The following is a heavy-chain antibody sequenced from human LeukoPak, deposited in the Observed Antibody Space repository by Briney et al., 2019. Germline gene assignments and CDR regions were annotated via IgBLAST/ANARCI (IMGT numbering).Heavy chain of an antibody. Sequence: GGSLRLSCAASGFTFSSYGMHWVRQAPGKGLEWVAFIRYDGSNKYYADSVKGRFTISRDNSKNTLYLQMNSLRAEDTAVYYCAKDLCSSTSCYTSQGLDYWGQGTLVTVSS. J-gene: IGHJ4*02. CDR2: IRYDGSNK. V-gene: IGHV3-30*02. CDR1: GFTFSSYG. D-gene: IGHD2-2*02. CDR3: AKDLCSSTSCYTSQGLDY.